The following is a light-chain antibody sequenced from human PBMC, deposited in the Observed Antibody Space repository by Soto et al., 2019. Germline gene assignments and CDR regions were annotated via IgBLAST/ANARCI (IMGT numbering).Light chain of an antibody. CDR3: SSYTSSSPLL. J-gene: IGLJ2*01. V-gene: IGLV2-14*01. CDR1: SSDVGGYNY. Sequence: QSALTQPASVSGSPGQSITISCTGTSSDVGGYNYVSWYQQHPGKAPKLMIYDVSNRPSGVSNRFSGSKSGNTASLTISGFQAEDEADYYCSSYTSSSPLLFGGGTKLTVL. CDR2: DVS.